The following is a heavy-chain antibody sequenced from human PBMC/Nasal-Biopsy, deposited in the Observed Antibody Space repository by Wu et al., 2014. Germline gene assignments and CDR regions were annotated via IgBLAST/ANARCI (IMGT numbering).Heavy chain of an antibody. J-gene: IGHJ3*01. D-gene: IGHD4-23*01. V-gene: IGHV3-11*01. CDR3: ARDNLPLGDRFGPTLVTIIDGLDV. CDR2: ISSSGRLI. CDR1: GFIFSDYY. Sequence: SGFIFSDYYMSWIRQAPGKGLEWVSYISSSGRLIYYGDSVKGRFTISRDNAKNSLYLRMSSLRVEDTAVYFCARDNLPLGDRFGPTLVTIIDGLDVWGQGTMVTVP.